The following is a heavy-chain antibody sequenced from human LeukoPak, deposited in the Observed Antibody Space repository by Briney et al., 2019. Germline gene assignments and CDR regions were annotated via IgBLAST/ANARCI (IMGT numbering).Heavy chain of an antibody. D-gene: IGHD6-13*01. V-gene: IGHV4-34*01. Sequence: PSETLSLTCAVYGGSFSGYYWSWLRQPPGKGLEGIGEINHSGSTNYNPSLKSRVTISVDTSKNQFSLKLSSVTAADTAVYYCARGRIAAAVHPNNWFDPWGQGTLVTVSS. CDR3: ARGRIAAAVHPNNWFDP. CDR2: INHSGST. CDR1: GGSFSGYY. J-gene: IGHJ5*02.